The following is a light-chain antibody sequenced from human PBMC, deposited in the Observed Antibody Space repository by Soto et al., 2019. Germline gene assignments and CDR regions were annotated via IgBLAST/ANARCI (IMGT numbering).Light chain of an antibody. V-gene: IGKV3-11*01. J-gene: IGKJ5*01. CDR3: QQRSNWPT. Sequence: EVVLTQSPAALSLSPRERATLSCRASQSVSSYLAWYQHKPGQAPRLLIYDASNRATGIPARFSGSGAGTDFTLAISIQEPEDFAVYYCQQRSNWPTFAQGARPE. CDR1: QSVSSY. CDR2: DAS.